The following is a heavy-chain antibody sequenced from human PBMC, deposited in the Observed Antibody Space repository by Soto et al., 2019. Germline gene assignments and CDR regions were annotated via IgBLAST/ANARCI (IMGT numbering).Heavy chain of an antibody. CDR2: INPETGGT. J-gene: IGHJ6*02. CDR1: GYTFTGYY. D-gene: IGHD2-2*01. V-gene: IGHV1-2*02. Sequence: ASVKVSCKASGYTFTGYYVHWVREAPGQGLEWMGWINPETGGTSYAQKFQGRVTLSRDTSINTAYLELSRLRFDDAAVYFCARERHQVISDGIDVWGQGTTVTVSS. CDR3: ARERHQVISDGIDV.